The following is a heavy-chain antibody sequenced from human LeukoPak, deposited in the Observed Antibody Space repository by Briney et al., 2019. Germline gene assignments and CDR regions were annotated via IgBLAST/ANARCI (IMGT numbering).Heavy chain of an antibody. V-gene: IGHV4-39*07. J-gene: IGHJ5*02. D-gene: IGHD4-11*01. Sequence: PSETLSLTCTVSGGSISSSSYYWGWFRQPPGKGLEWIGSIYYSGSTYYNPSLKSRVTISVDTSKNQFSLKLSSVTAADTAVYYCARGGDYTGNWFDPWGQGTLVTVSS. CDR1: GGSISSSSYY. CDR2: IYYSGST. CDR3: ARGGDYTGNWFDP.